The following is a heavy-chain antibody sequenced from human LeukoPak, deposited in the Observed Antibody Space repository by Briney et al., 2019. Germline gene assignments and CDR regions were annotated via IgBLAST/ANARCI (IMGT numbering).Heavy chain of an antibody. J-gene: IGHJ4*02. V-gene: IGHV1-8*01. CDR3: AKDKSSTVITPADY. Sequence: GASVKGSCKASGYTFTSYDMNWGRQANGQGLEWKGWMNPNSGNTGYAQKFQGRVTMTRNTSISTAYMELSSLRAEDTAFYYCAKDKSSTVITPADYWGQGTLVTVSS. CDR1: GYTFTSYD. CDR2: MNPNSGNT. D-gene: IGHD4-23*01.